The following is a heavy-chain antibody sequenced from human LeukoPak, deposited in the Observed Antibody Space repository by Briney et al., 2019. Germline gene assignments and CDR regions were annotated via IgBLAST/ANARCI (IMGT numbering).Heavy chain of an antibody. CDR3: ARAYSSSWYYFDY. D-gene: IGHD6-13*01. CDR2: IYYSGNT. Sequence: PSETLSLTCTVSGGFISSRSYYWGWIRQSPGKGLEWIGSIYYSGNTYYNPSLKSRVTIYVDTSKNQFSLRLSSVTAADTAVYNCARAYSSSWYYFDYWGQGTLVSVSS. V-gene: IGHV4-39*01. CDR1: GGFISSRSYY. J-gene: IGHJ4*02.